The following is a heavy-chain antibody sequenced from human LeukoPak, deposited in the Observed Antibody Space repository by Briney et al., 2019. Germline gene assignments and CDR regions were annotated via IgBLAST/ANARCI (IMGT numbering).Heavy chain of an antibody. CDR1: GFTFSSYA. CDR3: AKAIQLWLQRVHFDY. J-gene: IGHJ4*02. Sequence: GGSLRLSCAASGFTFSSYAMSWVRQAPGKGLEWVSASSGSGGSTYYADSVKGRFTISRDNSKNTLYLQMNSLRAEDTAVYYCAKAIQLWLQRVHFDYWGQGTLVTVSS. V-gene: IGHV3-23*01. D-gene: IGHD5-18*01. CDR2: SSGSGGST.